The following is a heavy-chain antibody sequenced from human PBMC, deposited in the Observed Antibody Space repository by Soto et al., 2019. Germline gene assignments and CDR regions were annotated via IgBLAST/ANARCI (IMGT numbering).Heavy chain of an antibody. CDR3: ARDQDYYDFWSGYYSRYYGMDV. J-gene: IGHJ6*02. CDR2: ISYDGSNK. D-gene: IGHD3-3*01. V-gene: IGHV3-30-3*01. CDR1: GFTFSSYA. Sequence: GGSLRLSCAASGFTFSSYAMHWVRQAPGKGLEWVAVISYDGSNKYYADSVKGRFTISRDNSKNTLYLQMNSLRAEDTAVYYCARDQDYYDFWSGYYSRYYGMDVWGQGTTVTVSS.